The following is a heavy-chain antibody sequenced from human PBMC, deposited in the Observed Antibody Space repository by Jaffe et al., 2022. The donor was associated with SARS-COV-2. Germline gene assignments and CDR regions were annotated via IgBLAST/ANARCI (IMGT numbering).Heavy chain of an antibody. CDR1: GFTFSSYA. V-gene: IGHV3-30-3*01. D-gene: IGHD6-13*01. CDR3: ARDVAAAGMGVSGYFDY. J-gene: IGHJ4*02. Sequence: QVQLVESGGGVVQPGRSLRLSCAASGFTFSSYAMHWVRQAPGKGLEWVAVISYDGSNKYYADSVKGRFTISRDNSKNTLYLQMNSLRAEDTAVYYCARDVAAAGMGVSGYFDYWGQGTLVTVSS. CDR2: ISYDGSNK.